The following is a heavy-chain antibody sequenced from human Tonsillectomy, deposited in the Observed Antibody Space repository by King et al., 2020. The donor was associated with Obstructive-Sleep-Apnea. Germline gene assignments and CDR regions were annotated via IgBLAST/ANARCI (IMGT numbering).Heavy chain of an antibody. CDR1: GFTFSDYY. J-gene: IGHJ4*02. CDR2: ITSSGSTI. CDR3: ARVVAAATEYFDY. D-gene: IGHD6-13*01. V-gene: IGHV3-11*01. Sequence: QLVQSGGGLVKPGGSLRLSCAASGFTFSDYYMGWVRQAPGQGLEWVSYITSSGSTILYADSVKGRFTISRANAKNSLSLQMNSLRAEDTAVYYCARVVAAATEYFDYWGQGTLVTVSS.